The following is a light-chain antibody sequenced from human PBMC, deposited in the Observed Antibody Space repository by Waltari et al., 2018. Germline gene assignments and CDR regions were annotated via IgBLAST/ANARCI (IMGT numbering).Light chain of an antibody. CDR2: KTS. CDR1: QNISRW. Sequence: DIQMTQSPSTLSASIGDRVTITCRASQNISRWLAWYQQKPGKAPNLLIYKTSTLQSGVPSRFNGSGSGTEFTLTISSLQPEDFATYYCQQYNTYSLWPFWHGTKVEIK. J-gene: IGKJ1*01. CDR3: QQYNTYSLWP. V-gene: IGKV1-5*03.